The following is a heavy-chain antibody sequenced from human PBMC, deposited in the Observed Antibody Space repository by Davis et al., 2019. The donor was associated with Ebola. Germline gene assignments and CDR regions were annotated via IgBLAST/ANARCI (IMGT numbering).Heavy chain of an antibody. CDR1: GGSISSYY. CDR2: IYYSGST. D-gene: IGHD3-10*01. V-gene: IGHV4-59*12. Sequence: MPGGSLRLSCTVSGGSISSYYWSWIRQPPGKGLEWIGYIYYSGSTNYNPSLKSRVTISVDTSKNQFSLKLSSVTAADTAVYYCARGRLLWFGELFPWGQGTLVTVSS. J-gene: IGHJ5*02. CDR3: ARGRLLWFGELFP.